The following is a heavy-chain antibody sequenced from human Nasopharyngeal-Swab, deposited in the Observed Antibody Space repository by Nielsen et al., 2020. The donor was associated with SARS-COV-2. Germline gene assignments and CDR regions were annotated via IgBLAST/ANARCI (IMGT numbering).Heavy chain of an antibody. D-gene: IGHD6-6*01. J-gene: IGHJ6*02. Sequence: GGSLRLSCAASGFTFSSYGMHWVRQAPGKGLEWVAVIWCDGSNKYYADSVKGRFTISRDNSKNTLYLQMNSLRAEDTAVYYCAGGMRESSSSPYYYYYGMDVWGQGTTVTVSS. V-gene: IGHV3-33*01. CDR3: AGGMRESSSSPYYYYYGMDV. CDR2: IWCDGSNK. CDR1: GFTFSSYG.